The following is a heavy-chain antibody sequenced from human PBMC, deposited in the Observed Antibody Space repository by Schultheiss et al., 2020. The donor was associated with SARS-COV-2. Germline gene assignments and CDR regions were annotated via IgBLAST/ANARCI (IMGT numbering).Heavy chain of an antibody. V-gene: IGHV4-31*03. Sequence: SQTLSLTCTVSGGSISSGGYYWSWIRQPPGKGLEWIGEINHSGSTNYNPSLKSRVTISVDTSKNQFSLKLSSVTAADTAVYYCARVPMIGCSGGSCPSPYYYYYGMDGWGQGTTVTVSS. D-gene: IGHD2-15*01. CDR2: INHSGST. CDR3: ARVPMIGCSGGSCPSPYYYYYGMDG. J-gene: IGHJ6*02. CDR1: GGSISSGGYY.